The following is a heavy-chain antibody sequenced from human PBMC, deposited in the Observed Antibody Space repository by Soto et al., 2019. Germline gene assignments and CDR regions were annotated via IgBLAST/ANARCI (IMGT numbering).Heavy chain of an antibody. D-gene: IGHD2-21*01. CDR3: GRHISVSGTRGFDF. CDR1: GGSISTNC. J-gene: IGHJ4*01. CDR2: IYPSGAT. V-gene: IGHV4-4*02. Sequence: QVQLQESGPGLMKPSWTLSLTGAVSGGSISTNCWRWVRQPPVKGLEWIGEIYPSGATNYNPSLKNRVTMSVDKSQNHRSLDMDAVTAADTAVCYCGRHISVSGTRGFDFWGHGTLVTVSS.